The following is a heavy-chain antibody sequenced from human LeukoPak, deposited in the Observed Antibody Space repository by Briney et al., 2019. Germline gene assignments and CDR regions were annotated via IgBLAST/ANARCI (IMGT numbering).Heavy chain of an antibody. D-gene: IGHD3-9*01. V-gene: IGHV3-30*03. CDR2: ISYDGSNK. CDR3: ARRYFDY. J-gene: IGHJ4*02. Sequence: GGSLRLSCAASGFTFSSYGMHWVRQAPGKGLEWVAVISYDGSNKYYADSVKGRFTISRDNSKNTLYLQMNSLRAEDTAVYYCARRYFDYWGQGTLVTVSS. CDR1: GFTFSSYG.